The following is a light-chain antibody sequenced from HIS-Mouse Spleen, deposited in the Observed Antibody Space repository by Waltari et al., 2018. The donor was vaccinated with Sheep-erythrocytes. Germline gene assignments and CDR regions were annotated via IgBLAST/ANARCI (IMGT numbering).Light chain of an antibody. CDR3: EQSYSTPPLT. CDR2: AAS. J-gene: IGKJ4*01. V-gene: IGKV1-39*01. CDR1: QSISSD. Sequence: DIQMNQSPSSLSASVGDRVTITCRASQSISSDLNWYQQKPGKAPKLLIYAASSLQRGVPSRFSGSGSGTDFTLTISSLQPEDVATYYCEQSYSTPPLTFGGGTRVEIK.